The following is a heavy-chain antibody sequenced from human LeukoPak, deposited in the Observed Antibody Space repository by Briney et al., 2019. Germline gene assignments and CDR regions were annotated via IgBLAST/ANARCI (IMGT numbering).Heavy chain of an antibody. J-gene: IGHJ3*02. Sequence: PGGSLRLSCAASGFTFSSYGMSWVRQAPGKGLEWVSLTWDGDSTYYADSVKGRFTISRDNSKNSLYLQMNSLRTEDTAMYYCARQPTTVTTRDAFDIWGQGTMVTVSS. CDR2: TWDGDST. CDR3: ARQPTTVTTRDAFDI. V-gene: IGHV3-43*02. CDR1: GFTFSSYG. D-gene: IGHD4-17*01.